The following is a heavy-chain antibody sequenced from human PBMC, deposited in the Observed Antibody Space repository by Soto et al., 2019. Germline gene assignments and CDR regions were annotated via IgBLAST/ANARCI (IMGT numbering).Heavy chain of an antibody. CDR1: GGSISSSSYY. CDR3: ARYGVAAMNYYYYGMDV. V-gene: IGHV4-39*01. Sequence: SETLSLTCTVSGGSISSSSYYWGWIRQPPGKGLEWIGSIYYSGSTYYNPSLKSRVTISVDTSKNKFSLKLSSVTAADTAVYYCARYGVAAMNYYYYGMDVWGQGTTVTVSS. J-gene: IGHJ6*02. CDR2: IYYSGST. D-gene: IGHD2-15*01.